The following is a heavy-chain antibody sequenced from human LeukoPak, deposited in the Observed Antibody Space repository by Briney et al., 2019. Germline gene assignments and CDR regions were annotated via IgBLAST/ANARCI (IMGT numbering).Heavy chain of an antibody. D-gene: IGHD6-19*01. CDR3: ARVTVEVAGQVYYYYGMDV. CDR1: GGTFSSYA. CDR2: IIPIFGTA. V-gene: IGHV1-69*01. Sequence: SVKVSCKASGGTFSSYAISWVRQAPGQGLEWMGGIIPIFGTANYAQKFQGRVTITADESTSTAYMELSRLRSEDTAVYYCARVTVEVAGQVYYYYGMDVWGQGTTVTVSS. J-gene: IGHJ6*02.